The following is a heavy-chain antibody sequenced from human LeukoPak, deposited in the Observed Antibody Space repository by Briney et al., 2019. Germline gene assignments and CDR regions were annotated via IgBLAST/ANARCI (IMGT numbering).Heavy chain of an antibody. CDR2: INPNSGGT. CDR1: GYTFTGYY. V-gene: IGHV1-2*02. D-gene: IGHD3-22*01. J-gene: IGHJ6*03. CDR3: ARDSCYYYDSSGYRPYYYYYMDV. Sequence: GASVKVSCKASGYTFTGYYMHWVRQAPGQGLERMGWINPNSGGTNYAQKFQGRVTMTRDTSISTAYMELSRLRSDDTAVYYCARDSCYYYDSSGYRPYYYYYMDVWGKGTTVTVSS.